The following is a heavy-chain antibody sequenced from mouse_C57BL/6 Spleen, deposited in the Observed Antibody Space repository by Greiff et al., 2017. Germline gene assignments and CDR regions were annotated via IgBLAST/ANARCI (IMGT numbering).Heavy chain of an antibody. CDR2: FNPSNGGI. CDR3: ARRNYNGSNSAY. Sequence: QVQLPQPGTELVKPGASVKLSCKASGYTFTSYWMHWVQQRPGQGLEWIGNFNPSNGGINYTENFKGKSTLTVDKSSSTAYMQLSSLKSEDSAVYYCARRNYNGSNSAYWGQGTLVTVSA. D-gene: IGHD1-1*01. CDR1: GYTFTSYW. J-gene: IGHJ3*01. V-gene: IGHV1-53*01.